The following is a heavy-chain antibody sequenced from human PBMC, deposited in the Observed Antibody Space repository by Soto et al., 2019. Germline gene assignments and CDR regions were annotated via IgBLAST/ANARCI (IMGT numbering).Heavy chain of an antibody. V-gene: IGHV3-73*01. D-gene: IGHD5-18*01. CDR1: GFTCSGSA. CDR3: TRDGHSYGSSYYYYYGMHV. CDR2: IRSKANSYAT. J-gene: IGHJ6*02. Sequence: GGSLRLSGAASGFTCSGSAMQWVGQGSGEGLGWGGRIRSKANSYATAYAASLKGRFTISRDDSKNTAYLQMNSLKTEDTAVYYCTRDGHSYGSSYYYYYGMHVWGQGTTVT.